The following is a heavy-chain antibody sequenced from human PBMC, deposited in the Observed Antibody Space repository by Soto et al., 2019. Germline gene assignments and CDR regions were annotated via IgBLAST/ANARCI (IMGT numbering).Heavy chain of an antibody. CDR2: INHSGST. V-gene: IGHV4-34*01. D-gene: IGHD6-13*01. CDR1: GGSFSGYY. Sequence: SETLSLTCAVYGGSFSGYYWSWIRQPPGKGLEWIGEINHSGSTNYNPSLKSRVTISVDTSKNQFPLKLSSVTAADTAVYYCARGVVEAAAGTGWFDPWGQGTLVTVSS. CDR3: ARGVVEAAAGTGWFDP. J-gene: IGHJ5*02.